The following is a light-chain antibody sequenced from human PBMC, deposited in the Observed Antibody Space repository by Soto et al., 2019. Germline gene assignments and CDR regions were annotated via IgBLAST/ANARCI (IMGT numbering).Light chain of an antibody. CDR1: QSVSSN. J-gene: IGKJ2*01. CDR3: QQYNKWPPYT. Sequence: EIVMTQSPATLSVSPGERATLSCRASQSVSSNLAWYQQKPGQAPRLLIYGASTRATGIPARFSGRGSGTEFTLTITSLQSEDFAVDYCQQYNKWPPYTFGQGTKLEIK. CDR2: GAS. V-gene: IGKV3-15*01.